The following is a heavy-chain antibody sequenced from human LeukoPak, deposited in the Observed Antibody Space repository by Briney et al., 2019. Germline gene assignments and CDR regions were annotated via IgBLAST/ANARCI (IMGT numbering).Heavy chain of an antibody. D-gene: IGHD6-19*01. CDR2: IDSDGNT. Sequence: GGSLRLSCAASGFTFSSYWMHWVRQGPGKGLVWVSRIDSDGNTVYADSVKGRFTISRDNAKNTLYLQMNSLRAQDTAVYYSIGSGGWLGYWGQGTLVTVSS. CDR1: GFTFSSYW. CDR3: IGSGGWLGY. J-gene: IGHJ4*02. V-gene: IGHV3-74*01.